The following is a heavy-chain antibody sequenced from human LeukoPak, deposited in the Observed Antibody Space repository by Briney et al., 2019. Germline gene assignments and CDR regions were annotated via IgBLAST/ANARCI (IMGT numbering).Heavy chain of an antibody. Sequence: GGSLRLSCAASGFTFSNAWMSWVRQAPGKGLEWVSSISSSSSYIYYADSVKGRFTISRDNAKNSLYLQMNSLRAEDTAVYYCARDRQQQLADYWGQGTLVTVSS. J-gene: IGHJ4*02. CDR3: ARDRQQQLADY. V-gene: IGHV3-21*01. D-gene: IGHD6-13*01. CDR1: GFTFSNAW. CDR2: ISSSSSYI.